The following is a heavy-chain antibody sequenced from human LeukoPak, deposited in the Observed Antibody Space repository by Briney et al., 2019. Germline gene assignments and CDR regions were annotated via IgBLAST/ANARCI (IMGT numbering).Heavy chain of an antibody. D-gene: IGHD3-3*01. CDR2: VFYTGST. V-gene: IGHV4-59*12. CDR3: ARDSTYDFWSGYSWFDP. J-gene: IGHJ5*02. Sequence: SETLSLTCTVSGGSISSYYWSWIRQPPRKGLEWIGGVFYTGSTNYNSALKSRVTISLDTSKNQFSLTLTSVTAADTAVYYCARDSTYDFWSGYSWFDPWGQGTLVTVSS. CDR1: GGSISSYY.